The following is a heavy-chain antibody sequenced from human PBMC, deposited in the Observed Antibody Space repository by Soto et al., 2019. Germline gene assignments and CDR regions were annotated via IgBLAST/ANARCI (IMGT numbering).Heavy chain of an antibody. CDR2: ISYDGSNK. CDR1: GFTFSSYG. V-gene: IGHV3-30*18. CDR3: LKLVVVVAATLGPGGGMNV. J-gene: IGHJ6*02. Sequence: QVQLVESGGGVVQPGRSLRLSCAASGFTFSSYGMHWVRQAPGKGLEWVAVISYDGSNKYYADSVKGRFTISRDNSKNSLYLQMNRLRAEKTAVFYCLKLVVVVAATLGPGGGMNVGGQGTTVTVS. D-gene: IGHD2-15*01.